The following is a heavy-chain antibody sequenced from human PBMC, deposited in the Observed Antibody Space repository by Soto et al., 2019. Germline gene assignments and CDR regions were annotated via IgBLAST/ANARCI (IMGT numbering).Heavy chain of an antibody. V-gene: IGHV3-30*02. D-gene: IGHD3-10*02. CDR2: MSYDGSDT. CDR3: TIVRVADSALDH. CDR1: GFIFSNNG. J-gene: IGHJ4*02. Sequence: HPGGSLRLSCVGSGFIFSNNGMHWVRQTPGKGLEWVAFMSYDGSDTFYANSVKGRFTISRDNSKNTLFLHMSNLRAEDTAMYYCTIVRVADSALDHWGLGTLVTVSS.